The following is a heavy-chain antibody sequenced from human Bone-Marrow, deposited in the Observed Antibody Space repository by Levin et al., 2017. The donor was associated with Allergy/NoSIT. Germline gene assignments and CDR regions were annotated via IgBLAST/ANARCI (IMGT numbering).Heavy chain of an antibody. D-gene: IGHD4-17*01. CDR1: GGNFNNYA. V-gene: IGHV1-69*01. CDR2: IIPIFGTA. J-gene: IGHJ4*02. Sequence: KISCKTSGGNFNNYAISWVRQAPGQGLEWMGDIIPIFGTANYAQKFQDRVTITAEESTRTAYMELSSLRSEDTAVYYCARGWTTVTTDFDYWGQGVPVIVSS. CDR3: ARGWTTVTTDFDY.